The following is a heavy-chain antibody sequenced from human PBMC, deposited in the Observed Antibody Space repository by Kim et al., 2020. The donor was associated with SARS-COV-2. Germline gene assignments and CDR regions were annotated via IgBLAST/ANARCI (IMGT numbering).Heavy chain of an antibody. V-gene: IGHV3-13*01. Sequence: PGAVKGRFAISGQNTKNSFYLQMNSLRAGDTAVYYCARGLAGRPGWFDPWGQGTLVTVSS. J-gene: IGHJ5*02. CDR3: ARGLAGRPGWFDP. D-gene: IGHD6-6*01.